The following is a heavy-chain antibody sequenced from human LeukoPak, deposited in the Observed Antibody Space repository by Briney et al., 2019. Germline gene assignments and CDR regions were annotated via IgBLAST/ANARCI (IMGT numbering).Heavy chain of an antibody. J-gene: IGHJ4*02. CDR3: AIMHPYYDGRGSWVL. Sequence: GGSLRLSCAASGFTFSSYAMSWVSQAPGKGLEWLSGISISGGSTSYADSVKGRFTISRDNPRITLYMEMNSLRVEDTAVYYCAIMHPYYDGRGSWVLWGQGTLVTVSS. V-gene: IGHV3-23*01. CDR1: GFTFSSYA. D-gene: IGHD3-22*01. CDR2: ISISGGST.